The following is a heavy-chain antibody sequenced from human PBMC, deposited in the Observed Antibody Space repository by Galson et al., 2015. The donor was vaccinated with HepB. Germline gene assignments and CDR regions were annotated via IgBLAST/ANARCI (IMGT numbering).Heavy chain of an antibody. CDR3: ARPYCSRTSCRFDD. CDR2: ISAYNGNT. D-gene: IGHD2-2*01. CDR1: GYTFTSYG. J-gene: IGHJ4*02. V-gene: IGHV1-18*04. Sequence: SVKVSCKASGYTFTSYGISWVRQAPGQGLEWMGWISAYNGNTNYAQKLQGRVTMTTDTSTSTAYVELRSLRSDDTAVYYCARPYCSRTSCRFDDWGQGTLVTVSS.